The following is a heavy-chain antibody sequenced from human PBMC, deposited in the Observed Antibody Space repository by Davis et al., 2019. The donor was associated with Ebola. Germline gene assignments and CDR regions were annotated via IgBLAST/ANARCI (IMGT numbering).Heavy chain of an antibody. D-gene: IGHD3-3*01. Sequence: PGGSLRLSCTVSGGSISSSSYYWGWIRQPPGKGLEWIGSIYYSGSTYYNPSLKSRVTISVDTSKNQFSLKLSSVTAADTAVYYCARHNRVVDGWFDPWGQGTLVTVSS. V-gene: IGHV4-39*01. CDR2: IYYSGST. CDR1: GGSISSSSYY. J-gene: IGHJ5*02. CDR3: ARHNRVVDGWFDP.